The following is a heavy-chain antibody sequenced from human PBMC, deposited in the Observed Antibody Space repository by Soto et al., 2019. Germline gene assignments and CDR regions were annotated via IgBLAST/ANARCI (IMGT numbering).Heavy chain of an antibody. D-gene: IGHD3-22*01. CDR2: IYDSGST. J-gene: IGHJ5*02. CDR1: GASISSGGYY. CDR3: AGEGSSGYHA. Sequence: QVQLQESGPGLVKPSQTLSLTCTVSGASISSGGYYWSWIRQHPGKGLEWIGYIYDSGSTYHNPSLKSRVTRSVDTSKKQCSLRRNSVTAADTAVDCCAGEGSSGYHAWGRGILVTVSS. V-gene: IGHV4-31*03.